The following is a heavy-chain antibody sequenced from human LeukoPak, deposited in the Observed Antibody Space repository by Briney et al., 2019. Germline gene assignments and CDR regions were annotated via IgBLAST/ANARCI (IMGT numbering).Heavy chain of an antibody. CDR2: IYYSGST. D-gene: IGHD5-24*01. CDR3: ARRAMATTDFDY. Sequence: PETLSLTCTVSGGSISSSSYYWGWIRQPPGKGLEWIGSIYYSGSTYYNPSLKSRVTISVDTSKNQFSLKLSSVTAADTAVYYCARRAMATTDFDYWGQGTLVTVSS. CDR1: GGSISSSSYY. V-gene: IGHV4-39*01. J-gene: IGHJ4*02.